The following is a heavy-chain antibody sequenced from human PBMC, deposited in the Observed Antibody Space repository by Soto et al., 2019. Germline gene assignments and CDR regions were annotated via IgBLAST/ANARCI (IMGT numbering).Heavy chain of an antibody. CDR1: GGSFSGNY. V-gene: IGHV4-34*01. CDR2: FSDSGST. Sequence: PSETLSLTCAVSGGSFSGNYWTWIRQPPGKGLEWIGEFSDSGSTNYNPSLKSRVTISEDMSKSQFSLKLSSVTAADTAVYYYARGNFYYGMDVWGQGTTVTVSS. J-gene: IGHJ6*02. CDR3: ARGNFYYGMDV.